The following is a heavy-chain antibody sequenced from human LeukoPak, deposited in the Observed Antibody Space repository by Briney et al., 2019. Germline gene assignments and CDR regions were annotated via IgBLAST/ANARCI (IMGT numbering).Heavy chain of an antibody. CDR3: ARDRTQLPLGD. V-gene: IGHV3-7*01. CDR1: GFTFSSYW. J-gene: IGHJ4*02. D-gene: IGHD2-2*01. CDR2: IKQDGREK. Sequence: GGSLRLSCAASGFTFSSYWMSWVRQAPGKGLEWVANIKQDGREKYYVDSVKGRFTISRDNAKNSLYLQMNSLRAEDTAVYYCARDRTQLPLGDWGQGTLVTVSS.